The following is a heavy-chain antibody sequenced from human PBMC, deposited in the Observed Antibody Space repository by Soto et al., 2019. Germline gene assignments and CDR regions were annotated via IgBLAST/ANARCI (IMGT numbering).Heavy chain of an antibody. CDR1: GYSFTSYW. D-gene: IGHD6-19*01. J-gene: IGHJ3*02. V-gene: IGHV5-51*01. CDR3: ARPPIAVADPVLPDAFDI. CDR2: IYPGDSDT. Sequence: GESLKISCKGSGYSFTSYWIGWVRQMPGKGLEWMGIIYPGDSDTRYSPSFQGQVTISADESISTAYLQWSSLKASDTAMYYCARPPIAVADPVLPDAFDIWGQGTMVTVSS.